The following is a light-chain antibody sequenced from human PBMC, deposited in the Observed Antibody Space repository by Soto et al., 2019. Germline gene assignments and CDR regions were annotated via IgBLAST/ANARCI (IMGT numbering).Light chain of an antibody. Sequence: QSVLTQPPSASGTPGQRVTISCSGTDSNIGTNTVNWYQQFPGMAPKLLIYNDDQRPSGVPGRFSGSKSGTSGSLAISGLQSEDEAEYYCAAWDNSLKGVAFGGGTQAHRP. J-gene: IGLJ2*01. CDR1: DSNIGTNT. CDR3: AAWDNSLKGVA. CDR2: NDD. V-gene: IGLV1-44*01.